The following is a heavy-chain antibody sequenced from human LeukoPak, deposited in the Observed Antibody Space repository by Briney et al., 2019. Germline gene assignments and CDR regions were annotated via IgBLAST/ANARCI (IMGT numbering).Heavy chain of an antibody. D-gene: IGHD4-11*01. CDR1: GGTFSSYA. Sequence: SVKVSCKASGGTFSSYAISLVRQAPGQGLEWMGRIIPIFGTANYAQKFQGRVTMTRNTSISTAYMELSSLRSEDTAVYYCARGDYSNPGGDWFDPWGQGTLVTVSS. CDR3: ARGDYSNPGGDWFDP. CDR2: IIPIFGTA. V-gene: IGHV1-69*05. J-gene: IGHJ5*02.